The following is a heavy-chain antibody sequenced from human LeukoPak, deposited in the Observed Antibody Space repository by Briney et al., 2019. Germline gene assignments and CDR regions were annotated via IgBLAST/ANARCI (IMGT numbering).Heavy chain of an antibody. D-gene: IGHD5-12*01. Sequence: ASVKVSCKASGYTFTSYGISWVRQAPGQGLEWMGWISAYNGNTNYAQKLQGRGTMTTDTSTSTAYMELRSLRSDDTAVYYCARVMDEWLRGYFDYWGQGALVTVSS. CDR1: GYTFTSYG. CDR3: ARVMDEWLRGYFDY. J-gene: IGHJ4*02. CDR2: ISAYNGNT. V-gene: IGHV1-18*01.